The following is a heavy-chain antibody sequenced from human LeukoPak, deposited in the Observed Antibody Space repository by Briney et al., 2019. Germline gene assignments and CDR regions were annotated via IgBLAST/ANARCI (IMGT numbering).Heavy chain of an antibody. J-gene: IGHJ4*02. CDR1: GGTFRSYS. CDR2: IIPILGIP. CDR3: ARDSDILTGYFVQ. V-gene: IGHV1-69*04. D-gene: IGHD3-9*01. Sequence: ASVKVSCMASGGTFRSYSIALVRQAPGQGREWVGRIIPILGIPNYAKTFQSRVTITAEKATSTAYMELSSLRSEDTAVYYWARDSDILTGYFVQWGQGTLVTVSS.